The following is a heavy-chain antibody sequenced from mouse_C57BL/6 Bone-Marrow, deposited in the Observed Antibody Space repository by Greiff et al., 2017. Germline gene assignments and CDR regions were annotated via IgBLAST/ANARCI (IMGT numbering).Heavy chain of an antibody. D-gene: IGHD1-1*01. CDR3: AREGTTVVGYYCDY. Sequence: QVQLQQSGAELARPGASVKLSCKASGYTFTSYGISWVKQRTGQGLEWIGEIYPRSGNTYYNEKFKGKATLTADKSSSTAYMELRSLTSEDSAVYFCAREGTTVVGYYCDYWGQGTTLTVSS. J-gene: IGHJ2*01. CDR1: GYTFTSYG. V-gene: IGHV1-81*01. CDR2: IYPRSGNT.